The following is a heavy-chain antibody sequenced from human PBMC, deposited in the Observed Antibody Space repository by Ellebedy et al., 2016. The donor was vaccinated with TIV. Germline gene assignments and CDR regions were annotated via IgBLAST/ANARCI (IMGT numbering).Heavy chain of an antibody. Sequence: GESLKISCAASGFTFHSYGMHWVRQAPGKGLEWVTFIRYDGSDKYYADSVKGRFTVSRDNSKNTLNLQMNSLSLEDTAVYYCAKVLFAFGEFESPFDPWGQGTLVTVSS. D-gene: IGHD3-10*01. CDR3: AKVLFAFGEFESPFDP. CDR2: IRYDGSDK. V-gene: IGHV3-30*02. CDR1: GFTFHSYG. J-gene: IGHJ5*02.